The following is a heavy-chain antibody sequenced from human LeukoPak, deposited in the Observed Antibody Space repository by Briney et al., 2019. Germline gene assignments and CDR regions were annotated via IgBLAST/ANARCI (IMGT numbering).Heavy chain of an antibody. CDR2: INPNSGGT. J-gene: IGHJ4*02. Sequence: ASVNVSCKASGYTFTGYYMHWVQQAPGQGPEWMGWINPNSGGTNYAQKFQGRVTMTRDTSISTAYMELNRLRSDDTAVYYCARDRDYGSGIFDYWGQGTLVTVSS. D-gene: IGHD3-10*01. CDR1: GYTFTGYY. V-gene: IGHV1-2*02. CDR3: ARDRDYGSGIFDY.